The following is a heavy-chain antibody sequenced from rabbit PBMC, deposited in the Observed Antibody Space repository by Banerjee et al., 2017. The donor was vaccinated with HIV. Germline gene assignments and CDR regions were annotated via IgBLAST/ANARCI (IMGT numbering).Heavy chain of an antibody. CDR1: GFSFSSNYY. Sequence: QSLEESGGDLVKPGASLTLTCTASGFSFSSNYYIYWVRQAPGKGLEWIARIDTGSSGTTYYASWAKGRFTISKTSSTTVTLQMTSLTAADTATYFCARSLHAGYAGYGYATRLYFNLWGPGTLVTVS. CDR3: ARSLHAGYAGYGYATRLYFNL. D-gene: IGHD6-1*01. V-gene: IGHV1S40*01. J-gene: IGHJ4*01. CDR2: IDTGSSGTT.